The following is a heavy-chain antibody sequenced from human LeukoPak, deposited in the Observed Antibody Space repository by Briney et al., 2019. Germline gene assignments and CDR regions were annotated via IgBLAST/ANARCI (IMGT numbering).Heavy chain of an antibody. D-gene: IGHD2-15*01. Sequence: SETLSLTCTVSGGSISSSSYYWGWIRQPPGKGLEWIGSIYYSGSTYYNPSLKSRVTISVDTSKNQFSLKLSSVTAADTAVYYCARQRGRCSGGSCYPGVYFPHWGQGTLVTVSS. CDR1: GGSISSSSYY. CDR2: IYYSGST. V-gene: IGHV4-39*01. CDR3: ARQRGRCSGGSCYPGVYFPH. J-gene: IGHJ1*01.